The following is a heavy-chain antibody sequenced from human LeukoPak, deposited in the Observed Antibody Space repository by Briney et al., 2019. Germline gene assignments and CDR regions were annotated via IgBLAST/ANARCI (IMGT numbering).Heavy chain of an antibody. CDR1: GYTFTNYG. CDR2: ISAYNGNT. CDR3: AKSHRTYYYDASGYLSFRYFDY. D-gene: IGHD3-22*01. Sequence: ASVKVSCKASGYTFTNYGISWVRQAPGQGLEWMRWISAYNGNTNYAQKLQGRVTMTTDTSTSTAYMELRSLRSDDTAVYYCAKSHRTYYYDASGYLSFRYFDYWGQGTLVTVSS. V-gene: IGHV1-18*01. J-gene: IGHJ4*02.